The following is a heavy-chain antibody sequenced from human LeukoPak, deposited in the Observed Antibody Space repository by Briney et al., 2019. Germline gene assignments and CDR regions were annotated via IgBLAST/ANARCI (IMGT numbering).Heavy chain of an antibody. CDR3: ARYGDYGGYFDY. Sequence: GGSLRLSCAASGFTVSSNYMSWVRQAPGKGLEWVSVIYSGGSTYYADSVKGRFTISRDNSKNTQYLQMNSLRAEGTAVYYCARYGDYGGYFDYWGQGTLVTVSS. CDR2: IYSGGST. D-gene: IGHD4-17*01. CDR1: GFTVSSNY. V-gene: IGHV3-66*01. J-gene: IGHJ4*02.